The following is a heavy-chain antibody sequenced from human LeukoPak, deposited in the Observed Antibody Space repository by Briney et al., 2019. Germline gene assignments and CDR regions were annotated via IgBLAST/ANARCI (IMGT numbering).Heavy chain of an antibody. J-gene: IGHJ4*02. CDR1: GGSFSGYY. CDR2: INHSGST. Sequence: SETLSLTCAVYGGSFSGYYWSWIRQPPGKGLEWIGEINHSGSTNYNPSLKSRVTISVDTSKNQFSLKLSSVTAADTAVYYCASSSGYWGQGTLVTVSS. CDR3: ASSSGY. V-gene: IGHV4-34*01. D-gene: IGHD3-10*01.